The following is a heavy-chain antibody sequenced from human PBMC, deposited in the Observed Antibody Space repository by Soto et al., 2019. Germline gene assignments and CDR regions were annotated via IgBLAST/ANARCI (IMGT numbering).Heavy chain of an antibody. V-gene: IGHV4-30-2*01. CDR3: ARYLDYGGNSDWFDP. Sequence: SETLSLTCAVSGGSSSSGGYSWSWIRQPPGKGLEWIGYIYHSGSTYYNPSLKSRVTISVDRSKNQFSLKLSSVTAADTAMYYCARYLDYGGNSDWFDPWGQGTLVTVSS. D-gene: IGHD4-17*01. J-gene: IGHJ5*02. CDR1: GGSSSSGGYS. CDR2: IYHSGST.